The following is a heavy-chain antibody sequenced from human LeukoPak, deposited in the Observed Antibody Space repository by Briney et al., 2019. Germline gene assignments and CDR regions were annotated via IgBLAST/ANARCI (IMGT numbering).Heavy chain of an antibody. CDR3: ARDYRRNDILNP. D-gene: IGHD3-9*01. V-gene: IGHV1-46*01. Sequence: EASVTVSCMASGYTFTSYYMHWVRQAPRQGLEWMGIINPSGGSTSYAQKFQGRVTMTRDTSTSTVYMELSSLRSEDTAVYYCARDYRRNDILNPWGEGTLVTVSS. CDR2: INPSGGST. J-gene: IGHJ5*02. CDR1: GYTFTSYY.